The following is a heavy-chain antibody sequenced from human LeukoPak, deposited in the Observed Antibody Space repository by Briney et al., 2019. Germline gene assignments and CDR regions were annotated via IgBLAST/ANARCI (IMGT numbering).Heavy chain of an antibody. V-gene: IGHV5-51*01. J-gene: IGHJ4*02. CDR1: GYSFTSYW. CDR2: IYPGDSDT. Sequence: GESLKISCKGSGYSFTSYWIGWVRQMPGKGQEWMGIIYPGDSDTRYSPSFQGQVTISADKSINTAYLQWNSLKASDTAMYYCARRLIASEPFDYWGQGTLVTVSS. D-gene: IGHD2-21*01. CDR3: ARRLIASEPFDY.